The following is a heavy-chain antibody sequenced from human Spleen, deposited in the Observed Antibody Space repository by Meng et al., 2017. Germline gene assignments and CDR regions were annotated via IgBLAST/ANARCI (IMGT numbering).Heavy chain of an antibody. CDR1: KFTFSTCA. D-gene: IGHD3-10*01. CDR3: ARRANYYYYGMDV. CDR2: ITTAGDT. Sequence: GESLKISCAASKFTFSTCAMHWVRQAPGKGLEWVSGITTAGDTYYPGSVKGRFTISRENVKNSLYLQLNSLRAGDTAVYYCARRANYYYYGMDVWGQGTTVTVSS. J-gene: IGHJ6*02. V-gene: IGHV3-13*01.